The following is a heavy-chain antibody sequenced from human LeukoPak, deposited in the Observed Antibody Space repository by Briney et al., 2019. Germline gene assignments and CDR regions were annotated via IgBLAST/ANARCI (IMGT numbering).Heavy chain of an antibody. Sequence: GGSLRLSCAASGFTFSNYWMSWVRQAPGKGPEWMGNIKEDGSETYYVDSVKGRFTISRDNAQNSLYLHMHSLRVEDTAVYYCARDPYVSNFDYWGQGTLATVSS. CDR3: ARDPYVSNFDY. V-gene: IGHV3-7*03. CDR1: GFTFSNYW. D-gene: IGHD3-10*02. J-gene: IGHJ4*02. CDR2: IKEDGSET.